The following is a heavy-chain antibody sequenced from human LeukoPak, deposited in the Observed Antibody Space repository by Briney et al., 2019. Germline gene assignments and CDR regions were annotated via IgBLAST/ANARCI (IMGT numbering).Heavy chain of an antibody. J-gene: IGHJ4*02. V-gene: IGHV3-30*03. D-gene: IGHD2-15*01. CDR1: GFTFSSYG. CDR3: ARGAPYCSGGSCMYYFDY. CDR2: TSYDASHK. Sequence: PGRSLRLSCPASGFTFSSYGMHWVRQAPGNGLEWVGVTSYDASHKYYVDSVKGRFIISRDHSKNTLYLHMNSLRAEDKAVYYCARGAPYCSGGSCMYYFDYWGQGTLVTVSS.